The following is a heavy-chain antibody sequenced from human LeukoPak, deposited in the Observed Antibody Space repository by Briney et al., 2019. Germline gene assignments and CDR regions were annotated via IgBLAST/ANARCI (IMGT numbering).Heavy chain of an antibody. CDR1: GGSISSHY. V-gene: IGHV4-59*11. CDR2: IYYSGST. J-gene: IGHJ4*02. CDR3: AKEASPPAHYFDY. Sequence: SETLSLTCTVSGGSISSHYWSWIRQPPGKGLEWIGYIYYSGSTNYNPSLKSRVTISVDTSKNQFSLKLSSVTAADTAVYYCAKEASPPAHYFDYWGQGTLVTVSS.